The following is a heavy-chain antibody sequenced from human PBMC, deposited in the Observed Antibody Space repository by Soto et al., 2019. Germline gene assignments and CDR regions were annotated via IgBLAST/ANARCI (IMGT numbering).Heavy chain of an antibody. D-gene: IGHD3-10*01. CDR3: GRRLGGGGDYFYGMDV. J-gene: IGHJ6*02. V-gene: IGHV1-2*02. CDR1: GYTFNEYY. CDR2: INPNSGGT. Sequence: QVQLVQSGAEVKKPGASVKVSCKTSGYTFNEYYIHWMRQVPGQGPEWMGWINPNSGGTKFAKKFQGGITKTRDTSISTAYRELSRLRSDDTAVYYCGRRLGGGGDYFYGMDVWGQGTAVTVSS.